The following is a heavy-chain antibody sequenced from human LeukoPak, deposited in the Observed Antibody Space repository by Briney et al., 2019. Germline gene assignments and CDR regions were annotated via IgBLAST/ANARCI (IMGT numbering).Heavy chain of an antibody. Sequence: SLTVSCKASGYTFTGYYLHWLRQPPGQGLEWMGWINPNSCGTHYAHKLRGRLTLNMHTSISTAYMELSRLRSGDTAVYYCAREGVDYGGNLFLFDYWGQGTLVTVSS. CDR2: INPNSCGT. D-gene: IGHD4-23*01. V-gene: IGHV1-2*02. CDR3: AREGVDYGGNLFLFDY. J-gene: IGHJ4*02. CDR1: GYTFTGYY.